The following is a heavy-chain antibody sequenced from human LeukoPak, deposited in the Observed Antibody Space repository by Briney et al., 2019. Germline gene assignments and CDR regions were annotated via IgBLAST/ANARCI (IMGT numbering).Heavy chain of an antibody. CDR1: GFTFSSYH. J-gene: IGHJ6*02. CDR3: AKIMTQDQYYWYGMDV. V-gene: IGHV3-23*01. CDR2: ISNSGDRT. Sequence: QTGGSLRLSCAASGFTFSSYHMTWVRLSPGKEVECVSSISNSGDRTYYRDSVKGRFTISRDNSKNTLYLQMNSLRAEDSAIYYCAKIMTQDQYYWYGMDVWGQGTTVTVSS. D-gene: IGHD2/OR15-2a*01.